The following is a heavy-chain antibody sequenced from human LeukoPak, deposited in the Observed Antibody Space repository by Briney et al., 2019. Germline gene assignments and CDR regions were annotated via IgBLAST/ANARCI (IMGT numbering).Heavy chain of an antibody. CDR1: GYSFTSYW. J-gene: IGHJ6*02. V-gene: IGHV5-51*01. D-gene: IGHD6-13*01. CDR3: ARHEAAAVNYYYYYGMDV. Sequence: GESLKISCKGSGYSFTSYWIGWVRQVPGKGLEWMGIIYPGDSDTRYSPSFQGQVTISADKSISTAYLQWSSLKASDTAMYYCARHEAAAVNYYYYYGMDVWGQGTTVTVSS. CDR2: IYPGDSDT.